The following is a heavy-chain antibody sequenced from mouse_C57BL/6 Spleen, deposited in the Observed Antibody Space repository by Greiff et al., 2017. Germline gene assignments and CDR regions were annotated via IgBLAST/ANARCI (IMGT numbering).Heavy chain of an antibody. J-gene: IGHJ4*01. D-gene: IGHD2-4*01. CDR2: IWSGGST. V-gene: IGHV2-2*01. Sequence: VKLKESGPGLVQPSQSLSITCTVSGFSLTSYGVHWVRQSPGKGLEWLGVIWSGGSTDYNAAFISRLSISKDNSKSQVFFKMNSLQADDTAIYYCARGGLRRRDAMDYWGQGTSVTVSS. CDR1: GFSLTSYG. CDR3: ARGGLRRRDAMDY.